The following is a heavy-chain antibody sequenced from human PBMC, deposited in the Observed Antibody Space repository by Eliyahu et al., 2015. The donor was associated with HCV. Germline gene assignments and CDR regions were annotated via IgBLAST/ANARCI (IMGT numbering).Heavy chain of an antibody. CDR1: GFXFSSXG. V-gene: IGHV3-30*03. J-gene: IGHJ5*02. CDR3: ARDARFCTNGVCLYNWFDP. Sequence: QVQLVDSGGGVVQPGRSLXXSCAASGFXFSSXGXHWVRQAPGKGLEWVAAISYDGSNIFYVDSVRGRFTVSRDSSKNTVYLQMNSLTTEDTAVYYCARDARFCTNGVCLYNWFDPWGRGTLVTVSS. D-gene: IGHD2-8*01. CDR2: ISYDGSNI.